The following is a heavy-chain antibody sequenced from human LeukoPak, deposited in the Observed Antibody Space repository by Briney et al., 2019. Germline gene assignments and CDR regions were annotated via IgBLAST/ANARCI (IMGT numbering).Heavy chain of an antibody. CDR1: GGSISSGSYY. V-gene: IGHV4-61*02. J-gene: IGHJ6*03. CDR3: ARVRMAAAGPNYYYYYYMDV. D-gene: IGHD6-13*01. CDR2: IYTSGST. Sequence: SETLSLTCTVSGGSISSGSYYWSWIRQPAGKGLEWIGRIYTSGSTNYNPSLKSRVTISVDTSKNQFSLKLSSVTAADTAVYYCARVRMAAAGPNYYYYYYMDVWGKGTTVTVSS.